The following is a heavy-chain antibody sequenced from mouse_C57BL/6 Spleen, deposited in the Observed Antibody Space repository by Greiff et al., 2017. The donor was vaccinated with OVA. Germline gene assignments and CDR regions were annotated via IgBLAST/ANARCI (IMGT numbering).Heavy chain of an antibody. CDR3: ARAPSSGWFAY. V-gene: IGHV3-6*01. Sequence: EVKVEESGPGLVKPSQSLSLTCSVTGYSITSGYSWNWIRQFPGNKLEWMGYISYDGSNNYNPSLKNRISITRDTSKNQFFLKLNSVTTEDTATYYCARAPSSGWFAYWGQGTLVTVSA. CDR2: ISYDGSN. J-gene: IGHJ3*01. CDR1: GYSITSGYS. D-gene: IGHD3-2*02.